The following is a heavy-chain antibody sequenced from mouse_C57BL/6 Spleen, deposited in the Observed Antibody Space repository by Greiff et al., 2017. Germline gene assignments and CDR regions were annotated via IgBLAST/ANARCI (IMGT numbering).Heavy chain of an antibody. D-gene: IGHD2-1*01. CDR3: ARSHGNYVYYYAMDY. CDR2: IHPNSGST. V-gene: IGHV1-64*01. Sequence: QVQLQQPGAELVKPGASVKLSCKASGYTFTSYWMHWVKQRPGQGLEWIGMIHPNSGSTNYNEKFKSKATLTVDKSSSTAYMQLSSLTSEDSAVYYCARSHGNYVYYYAMDYWGQGTSVTVSS. CDR1: GYTFTSYW. J-gene: IGHJ4*01.